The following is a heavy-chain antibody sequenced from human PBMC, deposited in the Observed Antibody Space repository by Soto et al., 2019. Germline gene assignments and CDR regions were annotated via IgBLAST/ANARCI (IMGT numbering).Heavy chain of an antibody. CDR3: TTSEIYGDYLNWLDP. CDR1: DFTFSSAW. V-gene: IGHV3-15*07. J-gene: IGHJ5*02. CDR2: IKSKSDGGTT. Sequence: GGSLRLSCAASDFTFSSAWMHWVRQAPGKGLEWVGRIKSKSDGGTTDYAAPVKDRFTISRDDSKNTVYLQMNSLKTEDTAVYYCTTSEIYGDYLNWLDPWGQGTLVTVSS. D-gene: IGHD4-17*01.